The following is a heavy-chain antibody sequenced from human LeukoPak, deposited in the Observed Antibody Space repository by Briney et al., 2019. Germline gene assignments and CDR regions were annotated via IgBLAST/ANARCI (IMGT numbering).Heavy chain of an antibody. Sequence: SETLSLTCAVSGGSISSGGYSWSWIRQPPGKGLEWIGYIYYSGSTYYNPSLKSRVTISVDTSKNQFSLKLSSVTAADTAVYYCARGPVVVAASYDYWGQGTLVTVSS. CDR1: GGSISSGGYS. CDR3: ARGPVVVAASYDY. J-gene: IGHJ4*02. CDR2: IYYSGST. D-gene: IGHD2-15*01. V-gene: IGHV4-30-4*07.